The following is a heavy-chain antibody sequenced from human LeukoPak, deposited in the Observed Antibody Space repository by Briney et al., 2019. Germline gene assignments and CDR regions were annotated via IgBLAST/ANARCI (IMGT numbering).Heavy chain of an antibody. CDR1: GGSISSGDYY. V-gene: IGHV4-61*08. CDR2: IYYSGST. CDR3: ARGVPEYYDFWSGYFYYFDY. J-gene: IGHJ4*02. D-gene: IGHD3-3*01. Sequence: PSETLSLTCTVSGGSISSGDYYWSWIRQPPGKDLEWIGYIYYSGSTNYNPSLKSRVTISVDTSKNQFSLKLTSVTAADTAVYYCARGVPEYYDFWSGYFYYFDYWGQGTLVTVSS.